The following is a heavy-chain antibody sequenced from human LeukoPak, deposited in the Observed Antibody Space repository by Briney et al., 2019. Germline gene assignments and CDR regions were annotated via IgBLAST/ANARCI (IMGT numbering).Heavy chain of an antibody. V-gene: IGHV3-23*01. CDR1: GFTFSSSW. J-gene: IGHJ3*02. Sequence: GGSLRLSCAASGFTFSSSWMTWVRQAPGKGLEWVSAISGSGGSTYYADSVKGRFTISRDNSKNTLYLQMNSLRAEDTAVYYCASLKWGEGNDAFDIWGQGTMVTVSS. CDR2: ISGSGGST. CDR3: ASLKWGEGNDAFDI. D-gene: IGHD7-27*01.